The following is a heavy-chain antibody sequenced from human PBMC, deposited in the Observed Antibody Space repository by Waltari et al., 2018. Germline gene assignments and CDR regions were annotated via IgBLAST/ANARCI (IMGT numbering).Heavy chain of an antibody. CDR2: INTDGSDK. J-gene: IGHJ5*02. CDR1: GFTFSSHW. Sequence: EVQLVESGGGLVQPGGSLRLSCAASGFTFSSHWMHWVRQAPGKGLVWVSRINTDGSDKAYADSVRGRFTISRDNAKNTLFLQMNSLRVEDTAVYYCARAYSGKKNPKESWGQGTLVTVSS. CDR3: ARAYSGKKNPKES. D-gene: IGHD4-4*01. V-gene: IGHV3-74*03.